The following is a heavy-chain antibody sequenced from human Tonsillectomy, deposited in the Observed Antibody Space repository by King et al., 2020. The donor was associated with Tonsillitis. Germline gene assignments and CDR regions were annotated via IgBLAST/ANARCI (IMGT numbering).Heavy chain of an antibody. CDR3: ARGQWGSDY. D-gene: IGHD1-26*01. CDR2: IYPGDSET. V-gene: IGHV5-51*01. CDR1: GYRFTNYW. J-gene: IGHJ4*02. Sequence: DVQLVQSGAEVKKPGESLKISCKGSGYRFTNYWIDWVRQMPGKGLDWMGSIYPGDSETRYSPSFQGQVTISADKSINTAYLQWSSLKASDTAIYYCARGQWGSDYCGQGTLVTVSS.